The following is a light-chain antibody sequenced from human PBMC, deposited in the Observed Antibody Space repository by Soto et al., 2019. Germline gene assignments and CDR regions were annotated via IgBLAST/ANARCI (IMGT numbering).Light chain of an antibody. CDR1: SSDVGGYNY. CDR3: CSYAGSYNVV. Sequence: QSALTQPRSVSGSPGQSVTISCTGTSSDVGGYNYVSWYQPHPGKAPKLMIYDVSKRPSGVPDRFSGSKSGNTASLTISGLHAEYDADYYCCSYAGSYNVVFGGGTKLTVL. J-gene: IGLJ2*01. CDR2: DVS. V-gene: IGLV2-11*01.